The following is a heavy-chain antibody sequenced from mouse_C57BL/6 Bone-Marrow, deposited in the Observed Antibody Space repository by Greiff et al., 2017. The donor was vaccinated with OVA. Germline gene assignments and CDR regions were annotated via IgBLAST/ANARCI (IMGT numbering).Heavy chain of an antibody. V-gene: IGHV1-64*01. J-gene: IGHJ4*01. CDR1: GYTFTSYW. CDR3: ARSDYGTPYAMDY. CDR2: IHPNSGST. Sequence: QVQLQQPGAELVKPGASVKLSCKASGYTFTSYWMPWVKQRPGQGLEWIGMIHPNSGSTNYNEKFKSKATLTVDKSSSTAYMQLSSLTSEDSAVYYCARSDYGTPYAMDYWGQGTSVTVSS. D-gene: IGHD1-1*01.